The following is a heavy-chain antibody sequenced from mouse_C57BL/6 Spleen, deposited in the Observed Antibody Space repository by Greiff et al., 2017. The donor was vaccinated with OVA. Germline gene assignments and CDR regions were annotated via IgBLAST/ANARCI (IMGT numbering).Heavy chain of an antibody. J-gene: IGHJ4*01. CDR2: IDPSDSET. V-gene: IGHV1-52*01. CDR3: ARNYYGYDGAMDY. Sequence: VQLQQPGAELVRPGSSVKLSCKASGYTFTSYWMHWVKQRPIQGLEWIGNIDPSDSETHYNQKFKDKATLTVDKSSSTAYMQLSSLTSEDSAVYYCARNYYGYDGAMDYWGQGTSVTVSS. CDR1: GYTFTSYW. D-gene: IGHD2-2*01.